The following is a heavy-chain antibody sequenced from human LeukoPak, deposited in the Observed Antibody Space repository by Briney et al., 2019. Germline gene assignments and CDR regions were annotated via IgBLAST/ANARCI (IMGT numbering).Heavy chain of an antibody. Sequence: HPGGSLRLSCAASGFTFSSYAMSWVRQTPGKGLEWVSVIYSGGSTFYADSVKGRFTISRDNSRNTLYLQMNSLRAEDTAVYYCARGRNYFPIDYWGQGTLVTVSS. CDR3: ARGRNYFPIDY. CDR2: IYSGGST. CDR1: GFTFSSYA. D-gene: IGHD1-7*01. V-gene: IGHV3-53*01. J-gene: IGHJ4*02.